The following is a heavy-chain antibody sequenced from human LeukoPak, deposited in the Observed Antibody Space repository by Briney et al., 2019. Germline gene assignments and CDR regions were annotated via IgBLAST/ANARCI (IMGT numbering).Heavy chain of an antibody. D-gene: IGHD3-22*01. Sequence: ASVKVSCKASGGTFSSYTISWVRQAPGQGLEWMGRIIPILGIANYAQKFQGRVTVTADKSTSTAYMELSSLRSEDTAVYYCARRDYYDSSGYHYGPYYYYMDVWGKGTTVTVSS. V-gene: IGHV1-69*02. CDR3: ARRDYYDSSGYHYGPYYYYMDV. CDR1: GGTFSSYT. J-gene: IGHJ6*03. CDR2: IIPILGIA.